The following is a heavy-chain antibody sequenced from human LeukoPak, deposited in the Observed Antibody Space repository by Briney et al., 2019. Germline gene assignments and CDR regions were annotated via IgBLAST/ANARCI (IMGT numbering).Heavy chain of an antibody. V-gene: IGHV3-21*01. J-gene: IGHJ5*02. CDR3: ARDSSGWYWFDP. D-gene: IGHD6-19*01. CDR2: ISSSSSYI. Sequence: PGGSLRLSCAASGFTFSSYSMNWVRQAPGKGLEWVSSISSSSSYIYYADSVKGRFIISRDNAKNSLYLQMNSLRAEDTAVYYCARDSSGWYWFDPWGQGTLVTVSS. CDR1: GFTFSSYS.